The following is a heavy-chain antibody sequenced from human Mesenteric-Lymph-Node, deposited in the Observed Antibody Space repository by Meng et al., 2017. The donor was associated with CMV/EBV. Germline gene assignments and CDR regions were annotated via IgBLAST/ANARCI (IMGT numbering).Heavy chain of an antibody. D-gene: IGHD6-13*01. CDR2: INAGNGNT. J-gene: IGHJ4*02. CDR3: AKSEQLVLDY. V-gene: IGHV1-3*01. Sequence: KVYCKASGYPFTTYAMHWVRQAPGQRLEWMGWINAGNGNTKYSQKFQGRVTITRDTSASTAYMELSSLRSEDTAVYYCAKSEQLVLDYWGQGTLVTVSS. CDR1: GYPFTTYA.